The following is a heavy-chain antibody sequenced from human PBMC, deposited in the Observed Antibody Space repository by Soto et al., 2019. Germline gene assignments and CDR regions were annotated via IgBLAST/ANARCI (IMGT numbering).Heavy chain of an antibody. J-gene: IGHJ4*02. D-gene: IGHD3-10*01. V-gene: IGHV3-23*01. CDR3: AKPLGSESYLPFDY. Sequence: EAQLLESGGGLVQPGGSLRLCCAASGFTFSIYGLSWVRQAPGKGLEWVSAISGSGENTYYADSVKGRFTISRDSAKDTLYLQMNSLRAEDTAVYYCAKPLGSESYLPFDYWGQGTLVTVSS. CDR1: GFTFSIYG. CDR2: ISGSGENT.